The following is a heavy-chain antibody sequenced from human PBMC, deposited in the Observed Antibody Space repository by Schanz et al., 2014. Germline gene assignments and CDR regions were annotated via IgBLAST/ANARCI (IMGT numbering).Heavy chain of an antibody. CDR3: ARDLLVSHYDFWSGNDY. J-gene: IGHJ4*02. CDR1: GFTFSSYA. V-gene: IGHV3-30-3*01. D-gene: IGHD3-3*01. Sequence: QVYLVESGGDLVKPGGSLRLSCAVSGFTFSSYAMHWVRQAPGKGLEWVAVMSYDGSNKYYADSVKGRFTISRDNSKNTLYLQMNSLRADDTAVYYCARDLLVSHYDFWSGNDYWGQGTLVTVSS. CDR2: MSYDGSNK.